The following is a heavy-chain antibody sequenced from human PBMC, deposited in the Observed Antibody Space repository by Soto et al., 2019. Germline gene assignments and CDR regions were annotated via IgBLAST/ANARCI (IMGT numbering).Heavy chain of an antibody. D-gene: IGHD3-22*01. CDR1: GFTFTSSA. CDR2: IVVGSGNT. V-gene: IGHV1-58*01. CDR3: AALPYYYDSSGSEGDY. Sequence: QMQLVQSGPEVKKPGTSVKVSCKASGFTFTSSAVQWVRQARGQRLEWIGWIVVGSGNTNYAQKFQERVTITRDMSTSTAYMELSSLRSEDTAVYYCAALPYYYDSSGSEGDYWGQGTLVTVSS. J-gene: IGHJ4*02.